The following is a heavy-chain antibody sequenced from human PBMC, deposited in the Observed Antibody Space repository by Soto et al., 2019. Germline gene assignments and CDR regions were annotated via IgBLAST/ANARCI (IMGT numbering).Heavy chain of an antibody. V-gene: IGHV3-30*18. CDR1: GFTFSSYG. D-gene: IGHD5-12*01. Sequence: GGSLRLSCAASGFTFSSYGMHWVRQAPGKGLEWVAVISYDGSNKYYADSVKGRFTISRDNSKNTLYLQMNSLRAEDTAVYYCAKREYSGYANWFDPWGQGTLVTVS. J-gene: IGHJ5*02. CDR2: ISYDGSNK. CDR3: AKREYSGYANWFDP.